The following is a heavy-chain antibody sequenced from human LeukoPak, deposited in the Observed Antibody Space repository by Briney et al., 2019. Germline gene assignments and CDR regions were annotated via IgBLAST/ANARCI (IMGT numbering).Heavy chain of an antibody. V-gene: IGHV1-18*01. CDR1: SHTFTSYG. D-gene: IGHD4-17*01. Sequence: GASVKVSCKASSHTFTSYGLSRVRQAPGQGLEWMGWISVYRSKTNYAQKFQGRITLTTDASTRTTFMELRSLRSDDTAVYYCARDNGDYNFDYWGQGTLVTVSS. CDR3: ARDNGDYNFDY. J-gene: IGHJ4*02. CDR2: ISVYRSKT.